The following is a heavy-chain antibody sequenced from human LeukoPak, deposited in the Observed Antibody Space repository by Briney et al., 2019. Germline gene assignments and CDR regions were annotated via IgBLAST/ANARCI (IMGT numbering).Heavy chain of an antibody. CDR2: INHNGNVN. CDR1: GFTFSSYW. Sequence: GGSLRLSCAASGFTFSSYWMSWARQAPGKGLEWVASINHNGNVNYYVDSVKGRFTISRDNPKNTLYLQMNSLRAEDTAVYYCAVYYYDSSGSPYFDYWGQGTLVTVSS. D-gene: IGHD3-22*01. V-gene: IGHV3-7*01. CDR3: AVYYYDSSGSPYFDY. J-gene: IGHJ4*02.